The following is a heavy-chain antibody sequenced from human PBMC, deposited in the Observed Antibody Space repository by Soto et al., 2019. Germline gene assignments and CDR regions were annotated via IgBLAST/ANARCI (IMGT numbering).Heavy chain of an antibody. D-gene: IGHD6-13*01. CDR2: IYYSGST. Sequence: SETLSLTCTVSGGSISSYYWSWIRQPPGKGLEWIGYIYYSGSTNYNPSLKSRVTISVDTSKNQFSLKLSSVTAADTAVYYCARQSRDGQQLVRGHDYFDYWGQGTLVTVSS. J-gene: IGHJ4*02. CDR1: GGSISSYY. V-gene: IGHV4-59*08. CDR3: ARQSRDGQQLVRGHDYFDY.